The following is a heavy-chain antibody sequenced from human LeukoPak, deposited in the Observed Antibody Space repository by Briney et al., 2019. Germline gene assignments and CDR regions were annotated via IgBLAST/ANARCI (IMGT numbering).Heavy chain of an antibody. CDR3: AREGRGYSYGYAYYYGMDV. J-gene: IGHJ6*02. V-gene: IGHV4-59*01. CDR2: LYYCGRT. CDR1: GGPTSSFY. D-gene: IGHD5-18*01. Sequence: PSETLSLTCTVSGGPTSSFYWSWIPQPPGRGLVGIGYLYYCGRTNYNPSPQSLVTRSVDTSKKQFSLKLSAVTAAGTAVYYWAREGRGYSYGYAYYYGMDVWGQGTTVTVSS.